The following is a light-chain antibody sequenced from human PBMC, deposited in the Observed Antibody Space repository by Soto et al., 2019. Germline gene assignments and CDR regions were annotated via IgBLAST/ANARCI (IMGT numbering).Light chain of an antibody. J-gene: IGLJ3*02. V-gene: IGLV1-47*02. CDR3: GAWDDSLSGVV. CDR1: SSNIGSNA. CDR2: GNS. Sequence: QSVLTQAPSASGTPGQRVTLSCSGSSSNIGSNAVNWYQQLPGSAPKRLMHGNSQRPSGVPDRFSGSKSGTSASLAISGLRTEDEADYYCGAWDDSLSGVVFGGGTKLTVL.